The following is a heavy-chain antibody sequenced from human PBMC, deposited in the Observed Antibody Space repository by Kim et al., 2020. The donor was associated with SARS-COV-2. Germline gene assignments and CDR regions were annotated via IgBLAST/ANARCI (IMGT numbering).Heavy chain of an antibody. CDR2: NT. CDR3: ARDGVQGMGY. J-gene: IGHJ4*02. D-gene: IGHD3-10*01. Sequence: NTNDEQKLQGRGTMTTDTSTSTAYMELRSLRSDDTAVYYCARDGVQGMGYWGQGTLVTVSS. V-gene: IGHV1-18*01.